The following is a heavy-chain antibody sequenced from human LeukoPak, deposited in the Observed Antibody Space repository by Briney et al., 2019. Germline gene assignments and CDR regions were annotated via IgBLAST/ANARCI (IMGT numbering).Heavy chain of an antibody. J-gene: IGHJ2*01. D-gene: IGHD2/OR15-2a*01. CDR1: GGSISSYY. CDR3: ARGLGLRSWYFDL. V-gene: IGHV4-59*01. CDR2: IYYSGST. Sequence: SETLSLTCTVSGGSISSYYWSWIRQPPGKGLEWIGYIYYSGSTNYNPSLKSRVTISVDTSKNQFPLKLSSVTAADTAVYYCARGLGLRSWYFDLWGRGTLVTVSS.